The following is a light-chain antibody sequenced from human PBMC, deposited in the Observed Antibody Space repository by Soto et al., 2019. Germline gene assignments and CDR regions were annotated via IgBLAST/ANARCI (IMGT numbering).Light chain of an antibody. CDR2: DAS. CDR1: QSVSSY. CDR3: QQRSNWPLMYT. Sequence: EIVLTQSPATLSLSPGERATLSCRASQSVSSYLAWYQQKPGQAPRLLIYDASNRATGIPARFSGSGSGTDFTLTIISLEPEDFAVYYCQQRSNWPLMYTFCQGTKLEIK. V-gene: IGKV3-11*01. J-gene: IGKJ2*01.